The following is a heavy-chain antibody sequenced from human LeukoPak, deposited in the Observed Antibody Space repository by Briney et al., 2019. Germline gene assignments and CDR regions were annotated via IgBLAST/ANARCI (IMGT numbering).Heavy chain of an antibody. CDR3: ARGTGPPGADA. CDR2: ISAYNGNT. V-gene: IGHV1-18*01. D-gene: IGHD2-8*02. CDR1: GFAYTSYG. Sequence: GASVKVSCKASGFAYTSYGISWVRQAPGQGLEWMGWISAYNGNTNYAQKLQGRVTMTTDTSTNTAYMELRSLRSDDTAVYYCARGTGPPGADAWGQGTLVTVSS. J-gene: IGHJ5*02.